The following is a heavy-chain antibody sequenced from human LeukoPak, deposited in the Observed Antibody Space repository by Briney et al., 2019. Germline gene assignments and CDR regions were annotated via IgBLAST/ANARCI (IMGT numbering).Heavy chain of an antibody. CDR1: GFAFSSFG. J-gene: IGHJ4*02. CDR2: IWYDGTNK. CDR3: TKDDYDPIGAFTSAY. V-gene: IGHV3-33*06. D-gene: IGHD3-22*01. Sequence: GGSLRLSCAASGFAFSSFGMHWVRQAPAKGLEGVAVIWYDGTNKYYADSVKGRFTISRDNSKNTLYLQMNSLRAEDTAVYFCTKDDYDPIGAFTSAYWGRGTLVSVSS.